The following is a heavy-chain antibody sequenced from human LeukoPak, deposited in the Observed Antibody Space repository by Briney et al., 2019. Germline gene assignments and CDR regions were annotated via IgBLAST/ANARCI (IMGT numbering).Heavy chain of an antibody. V-gene: IGHV4-59*01. CDR2: IYYSGST. D-gene: IGHD6-6*01. CDR3: ARFKSSAARRGNWFDP. Sequence: ETLSLTCTVSGGSISSYYWSWIRQPPGKGLEWIGYIYYSGSTNYNPSLKSRVTISVDTSKNQFSLKLSSVTAADTAVYYCARFKSSAARRGNWFDPWGQGTLVTVSS. CDR1: GGSISSYY. J-gene: IGHJ5*02.